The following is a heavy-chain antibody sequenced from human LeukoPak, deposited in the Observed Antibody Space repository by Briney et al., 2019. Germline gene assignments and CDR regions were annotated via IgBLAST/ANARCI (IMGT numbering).Heavy chain of an antibody. CDR3: ARPGYGHGLDV. J-gene: IGHJ6*02. V-gene: IGHV3-72*01. D-gene: IGHD5-12*01. Sequence: GGSLRLSCIGFGFTFSDHYMDWVRQTLGKGLEWVGRIRNKANGHTTEYAASVKGRFTISRDDSESSLYLQMNSLKNDDTALYYCARPGYGHGLDVWGHGTPVTVSS. CDR1: GFTFSDHY. CDR2: IRNKANGHTT.